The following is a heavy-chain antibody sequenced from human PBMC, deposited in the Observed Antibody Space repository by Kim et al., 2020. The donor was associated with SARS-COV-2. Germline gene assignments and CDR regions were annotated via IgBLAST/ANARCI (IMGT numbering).Heavy chain of an antibody. V-gene: IGHV3-23*01. CDR2: IHESGTT. Sequence: GGSLRLSCVASGVAFRNYEMFWVRQAPGKGLEWVSAIHESGTTNYADSVKGRFTISRDNSKNTLYLQMNSLRAEDTAIYYCAKFYPRGVGVSVVVPFDFWGQGTLVTVSS. CDR3: AKFYPRGVGVSVVVPFDF. J-gene: IGHJ4*02. CDR1: GVAFRNYE. D-gene: IGHD2-2*01.